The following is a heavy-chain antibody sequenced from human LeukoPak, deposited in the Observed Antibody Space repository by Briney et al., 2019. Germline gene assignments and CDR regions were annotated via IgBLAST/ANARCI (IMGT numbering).Heavy chain of an antibody. Sequence: ASVKVSRKASGYTFTGYYMHWVRQAAGPGLEGMGWINPKRGGTNYAQKVQGRVTMGRDTSISTADVELSSLRSDDTAVYCCAWDQETRVTTIYYFDYWGQGTLVSVS. CDR2: INPKRGGT. D-gene: IGHD4-17*01. CDR3: AWDQETRVTTIYYFDY. V-gene: IGHV1-2*02. J-gene: IGHJ4*02. CDR1: GYTFTGYY.